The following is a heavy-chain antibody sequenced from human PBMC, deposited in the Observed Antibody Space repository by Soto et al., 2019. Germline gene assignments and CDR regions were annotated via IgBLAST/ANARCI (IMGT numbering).Heavy chain of an antibody. CDR1: EFTFSNYA. CDR3: AKDQGSSWYEIDY. D-gene: IGHD6-13*01. CDR2: ISGSGGST. Sequence: GGSVRLSCAASEFTFSNYAVTWVRQAPGKGLEWVSTISGSGGSTYYADSVKGRFTISRDNSKNTLYLQMNSLRAEDTAVYYCAKDQGSSWYEIDYWGQGT. J-gene: IGHJ4*02. V-gene: IGHV3-23*01.